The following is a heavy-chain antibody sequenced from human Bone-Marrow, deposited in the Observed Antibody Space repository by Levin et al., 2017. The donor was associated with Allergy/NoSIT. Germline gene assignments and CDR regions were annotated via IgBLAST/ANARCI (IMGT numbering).Heavy chain of an antibody. Sequence: NPSETLSLTCGASGFIFSNTWMSWVRQAPGKGLEWVGRIQTKTDDGTTDYAAPVKGRFTISRDDSKNTLYLQMNSLKTEDTAIYYCSTIREGTPDAFDFWGHGTMVTVSS. V-gene: IGHV3-15*01. CDR2: IQTKTDDGTT. CDR3: STIREGTPDAFDF. CDR1: GFIFSNTW. J-gene: IGHJ3*01. D-gene: IGHD2-15*01.